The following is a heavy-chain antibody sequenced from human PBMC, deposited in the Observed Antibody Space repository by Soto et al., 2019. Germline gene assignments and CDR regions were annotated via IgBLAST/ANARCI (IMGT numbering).Heavy chain of an antibody. J-gene: IGHJ3*02. CDR1: GGTFSSYA. CDR2: IIPIFGTA. CDR3: ARAVAVAGPGAFDI. Sequence: GPSVKVSCKASGGTFSSYAISWVRQAPGQGLEWMGGIIPIFGTANYAQKFQGRVTITADKSTSTAYMELSSLRSEDTAVYYCARAVAVAGPGAFDIWGQGTMVTVSS. D-gene: IGHD6-19*01. V-gene: IGHV1-69*06.